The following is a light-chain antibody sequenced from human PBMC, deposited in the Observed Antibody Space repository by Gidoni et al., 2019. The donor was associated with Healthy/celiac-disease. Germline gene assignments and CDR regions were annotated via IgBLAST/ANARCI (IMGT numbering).Light chain of an antibody. CDR3: SSYTSSSTLVV. CDR2: EVS. CDR1: SSDVGGYNY. J-gene: IGLJ2*01. V-gene: IGLV2-14*01. Sequence: QSALPQPASVSGSPGQSITISCTGTSSDVGGYNYVSWYQQHPGKAPKLMIYEVSKRPSGVSNRFSGSKSGNTASLTISGLQAEDEADYYCSSYTSSSTLVVFGGGTKLTVL.